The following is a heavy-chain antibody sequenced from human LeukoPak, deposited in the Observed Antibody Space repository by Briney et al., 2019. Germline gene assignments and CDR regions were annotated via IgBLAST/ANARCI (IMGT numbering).Heavy chain of an antibody. V-gene: IGHV3-23*01. CDR3: AKGIVGATGLFDY. Sequence: GGSLRLSCAASGFTFSSYAMSWVRQAPGKGLEWVSAISGSGGSTYYADSVKGRFTISRDNSKNTLYPQMNSLRAEDTAVYYCAKGIVGATGLFDYWGQGTLVTVSS. J-gene: IGHJ4*02. CDR2: ISGSGGST. CDR1: GFTFSSYA. D-gene: IGHD1-26*01.